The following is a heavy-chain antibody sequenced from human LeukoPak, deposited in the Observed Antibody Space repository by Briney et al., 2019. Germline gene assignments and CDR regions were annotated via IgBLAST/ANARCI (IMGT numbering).Heavy chain of an antibody. J-gene: IGHJ6*02. D-gene: IGHD1-26*01. Sequence: PGGSLRLSCAATGFTFSDYCMTWVRQAPGKGLEWLSYITSSGSNTYYADSVRGRFTISRDSAKNSLYLQMNSLRADDTAVYYCARDLMREPRIDPHYAMDVWGQGTTVTVSS. V-gene: IGHV3-11*01. CDR1: GFTFSDYC. CDR3: ARDLMREPRIDPHYAMDV. CDR2: ITSSGSNT.